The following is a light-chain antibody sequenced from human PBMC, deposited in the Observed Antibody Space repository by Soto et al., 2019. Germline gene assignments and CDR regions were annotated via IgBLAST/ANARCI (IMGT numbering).Light chain of an antibody. CDR3: GSWDSSLSAYV. CDR1: SSDIGAYDY. Sequence: QSALTQPASLSGSPGQSITISCTGTSSDIGAYDYVSWFQQHPGKAPKLLIYDDNKRPSGIPDRFSGSKSGTSATLGITGFQTGDEADYYCGSWDSSLSAYVFGTGTKLTVL. V-gene: IGLV1-51*01. J-gene: IGLJ1*01. CDR2: DDN.